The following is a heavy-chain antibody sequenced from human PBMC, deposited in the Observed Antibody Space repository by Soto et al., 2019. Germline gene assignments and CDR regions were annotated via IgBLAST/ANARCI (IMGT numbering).Heavy chain of an antibody. J-gene: IGHJ6*02. Sequence: QVQLVQSGAEVKKPGSSVKVSCKASGGTFSSYAISWVRQAPGQGLEWMGGIIPIFGTANYAQKFQGRVTITADKSTSTAYMELSSRRSEDTAVYYCARDYYSNYYYYYGMDVWGQGTTVPVSS. CDR1: GGTFSSYA. CDR3: ARDYYSNYYYYYGMDV. CDR2: IIPIFGTA. D-gene: IGHD4-4*01. V-gene: IGHV1-69*06.